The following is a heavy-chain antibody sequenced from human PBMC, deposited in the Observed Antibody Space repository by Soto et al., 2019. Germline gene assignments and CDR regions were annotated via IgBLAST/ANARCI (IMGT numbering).Heavy chain of an antibody. V-gene: IGHV3-23*01. Sequence: PGGSLRLSCAASGFTFSSYAMSWVRQAPGKGLEWVSALSGSGGSTYYADSVKGRFTISRDNSKNTLYLQMNSLRAEDTAVYYFPNLPPATSRFAPLQSYYYCAMDAWSQG. CDR1: GFTFSSYA. CDR3: PNLPPATSRFAPLQSYYYCAMDA. CDR2: LSGSGGST. D-gene: IGHD2-2*01. J-gene: IGHJ6*02.